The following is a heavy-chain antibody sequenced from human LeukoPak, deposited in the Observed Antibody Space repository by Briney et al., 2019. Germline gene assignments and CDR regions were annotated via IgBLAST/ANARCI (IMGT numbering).Heavy chain of an antibody. V-gene: IGHV1-46*01. D-gene: IGHD5/OR15-5a*01. CDR2: INPSGGST. CDR3: ARTGLSDAFDI. CDR1: GYTFTSYY. J-gene: IGHJ3*02. Sequence: ASVKVSCKASGYTFTSYYMRWVRQAPGQGLEWMGIINPSGGSTSYAQKFQGRVTMTRDMSTSTVYMELSSLRSEDTAVYYCARTGLSDAFDIWGQGTMVTVSS.